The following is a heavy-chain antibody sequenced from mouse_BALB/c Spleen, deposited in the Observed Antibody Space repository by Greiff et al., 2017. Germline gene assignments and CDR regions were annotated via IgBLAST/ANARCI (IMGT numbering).Heavy chain of an antibody. D-gene: IGHD2-1*01. CDR2: ISSGGSYT. Sequence: EVMLVESGGGLVKPGGSLKLSCAASGFTFSSYAMSWVRQSPEKRLEWVAEISSGGSYTYYPDTVTGRFTISRDNAKNTLYLEMSSLRSEDTAMYYCARAGNYGAMDYWGQGTSGTGSS. V-gene: IGHV5-9-4*01. J-gene: IGHJ4*01. CDR1: GFTFSSYA. CDR3: ARAGNYGAMDY.